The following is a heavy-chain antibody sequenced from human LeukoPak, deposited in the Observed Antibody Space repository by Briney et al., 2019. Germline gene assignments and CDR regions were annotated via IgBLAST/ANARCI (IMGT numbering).Heavy chain of an antibody. J-gene: IGHJ5*02. CDR1: GYTFTSYG. V-gene: IGHV1-18*01. CDR3: AADWAAAGSKDWFDP. Sequence: GASVKVSCKASGYTFTSYGISWVRQAPGQGLEWMGWISAYNGNTNYAQKLQGRVTMTTDTSTSTAYMELRSLRSDDTVVYYCAADWAAAGSKDWFDPWGQGTLVTVSS. CDR2: ISAYNGNT. D-gene: IGHD6-13*01.